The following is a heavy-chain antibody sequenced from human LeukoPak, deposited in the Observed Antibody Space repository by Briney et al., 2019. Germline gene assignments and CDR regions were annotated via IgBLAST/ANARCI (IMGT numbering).Heavy chain of an antibody. D-gene: IGHD1-26*01. CDR1: GLIVSSNY. Sequence: GGSLRLSCAASGLIVSSNYMSWVRQAPGKGLEWVTVIYSGGDTYYADSVKGRFTISRDNSKNTLYLQMNSLRAEDTAVYYCARDRSWSYPGFWGQGTVVTVSS. V-gene: IGHV3-53*01. J-gene: IGHJ4*02. CDR3: ARDRSWSYPGF. CDR2: IYSGGDT.